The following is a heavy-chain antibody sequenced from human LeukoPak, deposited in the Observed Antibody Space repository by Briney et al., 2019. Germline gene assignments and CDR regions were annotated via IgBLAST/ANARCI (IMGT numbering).Heavy chain of an antibody. CDR2: IYHSGTT. CDR1: GGSISSTNW. D-gene: IGHD2-2*01. Sequence: PSETLSLTCAVSGGSISSTNWWSWVRQSPGKGLEWIGEIYHSGTTNYNPSLKSRVTISIDRSKNQFSLELTSVTAADTAVYYCASGVVPAATATHFDYWGQGTLVTVSS. J-gene: IGHJ4*02. CDR3: ASGVVPAATATHFDY. V-gene: IGHV4-4*02.